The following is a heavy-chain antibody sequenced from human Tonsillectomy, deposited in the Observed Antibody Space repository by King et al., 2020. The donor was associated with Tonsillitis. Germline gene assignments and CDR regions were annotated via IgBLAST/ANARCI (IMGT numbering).Heavy chain of an antibody. V-gene: IGHV4-61*01. J-gene: IGHJ4*02. CDR3: AGERDYYDSRGFDY. CDR2: IYYSGST. Sequence: VQLQESGPGLVKPSETLSLTCTVSGGSVSSDSYYWSWIRQPPGKGLEWIGYIYYSGSTNYNPSLKSRVTISVDTSKNQFSLKLSSVTAADTAVYYCAGERDYYDSRGFDYWRQGTLVTVSS. CDR1: GGSVSSDSYY. D-gene: IGHD3-22*01.